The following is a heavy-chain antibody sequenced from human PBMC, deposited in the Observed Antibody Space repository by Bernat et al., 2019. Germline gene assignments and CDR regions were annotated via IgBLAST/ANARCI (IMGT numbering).Heavy chain of an antibody. J-gene: IGHJ4*02. D-gene: IGHD5-12*01. CDR3: ARADAGYSGYDSEKHHFDY. CDR1: GFTFSSYA. Sequence: QVQLVESGGGVVQPGRSLRLSCAASGFTFSSYAMHWVRQAPGKGLERVAVISYDGSNKYYADSVKGRFTISRDNSKNTLYLQMNSLRAEDTAVYYCARADAGYSGYDSEKHHFDYWGQGTLVTVSS. CDR2: ISYDGSNK. V-gene: IGHV3-30-3*01.